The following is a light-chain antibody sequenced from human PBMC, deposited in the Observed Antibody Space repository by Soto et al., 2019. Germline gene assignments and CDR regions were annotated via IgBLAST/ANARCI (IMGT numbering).Light chain of an antibody. CDR3: CSYAGSDTWV. J-gene: IGLJ3*02. CDR1: SRDVGTYNL. Sequence: QSALTQPASVSGSPGQSITISCTGTSRDVGTYNLVSWYQQHPGKAPQLMIYEVSKRPSGISNRFSGSKSGNTASLTISGLQAEDEADYYCCSYAGSDTWVFGGGTQLTVL. V-gene: IGLV2-23*02. CDR2: EVS.